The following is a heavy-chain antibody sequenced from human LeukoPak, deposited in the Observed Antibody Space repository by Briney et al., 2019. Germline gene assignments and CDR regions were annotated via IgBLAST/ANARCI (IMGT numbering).Heavy chain of an antibody. CDR3: GSTNYNPSLKSRVTISVDTSKNQFSLKLSSVTAADTAVYYCARDYYDSSGYYSAWFDP. J-gene: IGHJ5*02. Sequence: PWGTLRLSCTASGCTFSDYYMSWIRQAPGKGLEWVSYISSSGTTIYYADSVKGRFIISRDTAKKLLYLQMNSLRADDAAVYYSGSTNYNPSLKSRVTISVDTSKNQFSLKLSSVTAADTAVYYCARDYYDSSGYYSAWFDPWGQGTLVTVSS. CDR2: ISSSGTTI. V-gene: IGHV3-11*01. D-gene: IGHD3-10*01. CDR1: GCTFSDYY.